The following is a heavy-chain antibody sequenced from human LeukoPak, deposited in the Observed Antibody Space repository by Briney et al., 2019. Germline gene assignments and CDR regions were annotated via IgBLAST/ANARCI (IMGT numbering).Heavy chain of an antibody. Sequence: GGSLRLSCAASGFTFSNYYMSWVRQAPGKGLEWVSTISGSGGSTYYAGSVKGRFTISRDNSKNTLYLQMNSLRAEDTAVYYCAKLHSLNSDYWGQGTLVTVSS. D-gene: IGHD2/OR15-2a*01. CDR3: AKLHSLNSDY. CDR1: GFTFSNYY. CDR2: ISGSGGST. J-gene: IGHJ4*02. V-gene: IGHV3-23*01.